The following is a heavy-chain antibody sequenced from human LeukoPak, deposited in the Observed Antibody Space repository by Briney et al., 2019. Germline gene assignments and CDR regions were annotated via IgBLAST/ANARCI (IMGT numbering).Heavy chain of an antibody. V-gene: IGHV3-23*01. CDR1: RFTFSSYA. CDR3: ARGSEYSSSPPFDY. D-gene: IGHD6-6*01. J-gene: IGHJ4*02. CDR2: ISASGGST. Sequence: GGSLRLSCAASRFTFSSYAMTWVRQAPGKGLEWVSTISASGGSTYYTDSVKGRFTISRDKSKNTLYLQMNSLRAEDTAVYYCARGSEYSSSPPFDYWGQGTLVTVSS.